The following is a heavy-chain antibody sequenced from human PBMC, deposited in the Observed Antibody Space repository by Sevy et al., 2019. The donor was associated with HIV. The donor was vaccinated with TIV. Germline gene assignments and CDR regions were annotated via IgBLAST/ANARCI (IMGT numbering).Heavy chain of an antibody. CDR2: IYYSGST. V-gene: IGHV4-59*01. Sequence: SETLSLTCTVSGGSISNYYWSWIRQPPGKGLEWIGYIYYSGSTNYHPSLKSRVTLSVDTSKKQFSLKLTSVTAADTAVYYCARGRYPDTSGLHFDNWGQGTLVTVSS. CDR1: GGSISNYY. J-gene: IGHJ4*02. D-gene: IGHD3-22*01. CDR3: ARGRYPDTSGLHFDN.